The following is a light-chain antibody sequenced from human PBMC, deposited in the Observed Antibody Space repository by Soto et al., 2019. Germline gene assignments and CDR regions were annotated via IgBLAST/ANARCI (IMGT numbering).Light chain of an antibody. CDR3: QHYADLPLT. J-gene: IGKJ4*01. V-gene: IGKV1-33*01. Sequence: DIQMTQSPSSLSASVGDRVTITCQASQDINNFLNWYQQQPGKAPKLLIYGASNLETGVPSRFSGSGSGTDFTFPISSLQPEDVATYYCQHYADLPLTFGGGTKVEIK. CDR1: QDINNF. CDR2: GAS.